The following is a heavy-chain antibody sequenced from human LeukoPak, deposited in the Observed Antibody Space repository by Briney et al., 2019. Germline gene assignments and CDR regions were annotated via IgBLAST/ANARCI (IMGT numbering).Heavy chain of an antibody. V-gene: IGHV1-2*02. J-gene: IGHJ4*02. CDR1: GYTFTSYG. Sequence: ASVKVSCKASGYTFTSYGISWVRQAPGQGLEWMGWINPNSGGTNYAQKFQGRVTMTRDTSISTAYMELSRLRSDDTAVYYCARDLYGSGSYYNPFDYWGQGTLVTVSS. CDR2: INPNSGGT. CDR3: ARDLYGSGSYYNPFDY. D-gene: IGHD3-10*01.